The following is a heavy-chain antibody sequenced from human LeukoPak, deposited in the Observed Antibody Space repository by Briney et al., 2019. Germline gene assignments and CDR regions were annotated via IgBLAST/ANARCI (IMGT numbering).Heavy chain of an antibody. CDR3: ARGYYGSGSHCCHMDV. CDR2: INHSGST. CDR1: VGSFSGYY. Sequence: SETLSLTCAVYVGSFSGYYWSWIRQPPGKGLEWIGEINHSGSTNYNSSLKSQVTISVDTSKNQFSLKLSSVTAADTAVYYCARGYYGSGSHCCHMDVWGKGTTITVS. V-gene: IGHV4-34*01. J-gene: IGHJ6*03. D-gene: IGHD3-10*01.